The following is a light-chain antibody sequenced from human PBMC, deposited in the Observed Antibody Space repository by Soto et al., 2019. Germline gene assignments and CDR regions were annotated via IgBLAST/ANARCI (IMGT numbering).Light chain of an antibody. CDR3: SSYSTSSALV. J-gene: IGLJ2*01. V-gene: IGLV2-14*03. CDR2: DVS. Sequence: QSALTQPASVSGSPGQSITISCAGTSADIGAFNYVSWYQHHPGKAPKLLIYDVSDRPSGVSTRFSASKSANTASLTISGLKADDEADYYFSSYSTSSALVFGGGTKLTVL. CDR1: SADIGAFNY.